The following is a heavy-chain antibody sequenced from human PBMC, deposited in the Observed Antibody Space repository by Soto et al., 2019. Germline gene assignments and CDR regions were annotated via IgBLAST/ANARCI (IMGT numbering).Heavy chain of an antibody. CDR1: GFTFDYYA. J-gene: IGHJ6*02. CDR2: ISWDGGST. Sequence: GGSLRLSCAASGFTFDYYAMHWVRQAPGKGLEWVSLISWDGGSTYYADSVKGRFTISRDNSKNSLYLQMNSLRAEDTALYYCAKDQADYDILPLRGMDVWGQGTTVTVSS. CDR3: AKDQADYDILPLRGMDV. V-gene: IGHV3-43D*04. D-gene: IGHD3-9*01.